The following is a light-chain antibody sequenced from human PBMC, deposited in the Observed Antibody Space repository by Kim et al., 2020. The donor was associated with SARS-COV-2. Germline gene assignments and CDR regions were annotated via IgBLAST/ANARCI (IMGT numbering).Light chain of an antibody. V-gene: IGLV4-69*01. CDR2: VNSDGSH. J-gene: IGLJ3*02. CDR3: QTGDTGIRV. CDR1: SGHTNYA. Sequence: ASGKLTCTLTSGHTNYAIAWHQQQPEKGHRYLMRVNSDGSHTMGDGVPDRFSGSSSGAERYLTISSLQSDDEADYYCQTGDTGIRVFGGGTQLTVL.